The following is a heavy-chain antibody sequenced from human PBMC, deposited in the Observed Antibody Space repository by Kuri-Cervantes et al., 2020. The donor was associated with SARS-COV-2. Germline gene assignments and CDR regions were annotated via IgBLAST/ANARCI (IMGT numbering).Heavy chain of an antibody. D-gene: IGHD6-13*01. Sequence: SETLSLTCLVSGGSIRSSDDSINNNDYFWNWVRQPPGKGLEWIGYIYHSGSTYYNPSLKSRVTISVDRSKNQFSLKLSSVTAADTAVYYCARSFSSWYPDYWGQGTLVTVSS. CDR1: GGSIRSSDDS. V-gene: IGHV4-30-2*01. CDR2: IYHSGST. CDR3: ARSFSSWYPDY. J-gene: IGHJ4*02.